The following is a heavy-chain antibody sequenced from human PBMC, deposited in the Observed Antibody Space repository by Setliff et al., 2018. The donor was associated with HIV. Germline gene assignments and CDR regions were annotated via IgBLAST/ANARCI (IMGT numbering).Heavy chain of an antibody. V-gene: IGHV4-34*01. CDR3: ARHVSVGPTYYYDS. Sequence: SETLSLTCAVYGESFSGYYWSWIRQPPGEGLEWIGEINHSGSTNYNPSLKSRVSMSLDTSKNQFSLSLSSVTAADTAIYYCARHVSVGPTYYYDSWGRGTLVTVS. CDR1: GESFSGYY. D-gene: IGHD3-3*01. J-gene: IGHJ4*02. CDR2: INHSGST.